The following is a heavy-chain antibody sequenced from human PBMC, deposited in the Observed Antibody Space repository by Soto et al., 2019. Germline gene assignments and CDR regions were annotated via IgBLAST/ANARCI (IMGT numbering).Heavy chain of an antibody. D-gene: IGHD3-3*01. CDR3: ARGGYDFWSGYDSYMDV. V-gene: IGHV1-69*02. CDR2: IIPILGIA. J-gene: IGHJ6*03. CDR1: GGTFSSYT. Sequence: QVQLVQSGAEVNKPGSSVKVSCKASGGTFSSYTISWVRQAPGQGLEWMGRIIPILGIANYAQKFQGRVTITADKSTSTAYMELSSMRSKDTAVYYCARGGYDFWSGYDSYMDVWGKGTTVTVSS.